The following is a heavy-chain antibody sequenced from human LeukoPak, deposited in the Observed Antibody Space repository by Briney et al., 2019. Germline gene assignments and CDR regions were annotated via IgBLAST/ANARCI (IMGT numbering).Heavy chain of an antibody. CDR2: VYYTGST. CDR1: GGSISSYY. J-gene: IGHJ3*02. CDR3: VRRIATTGIYAFDI. D-gene: IGHD6-13*01. Sequence: SETLSLTCTISGGSISSYYWTWIRQPPGKGLEWIGFVYYTGSTNYNPSLKSRVTISVDTSKNQFSLKLSSVTAADTAMYYCVRRIATTGIYAFDIWGQGTMVTVSS. V-gene: IGHV4-59*01.